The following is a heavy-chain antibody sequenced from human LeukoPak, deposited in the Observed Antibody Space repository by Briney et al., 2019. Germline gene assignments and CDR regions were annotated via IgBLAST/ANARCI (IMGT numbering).Heavy chain of an antibody. CDR3: ATSSDWAFDH. Sequence: GGSLRLSCAASGFTFRNSWMTWVRQAPGKGLEWVANIRPDGGQEQYADSLEGRITTSRDNVRNSLFLQLNSLRTEDTAVYFCATSSDWAFDHWGQGTLVTVSS. CDR1: GFTFRNSW. CDR2: IRPDGGQE. J-gene: IGHJ4*02. D-gene: IGHD6-19*01. V-gene: IGHV3-7*01.